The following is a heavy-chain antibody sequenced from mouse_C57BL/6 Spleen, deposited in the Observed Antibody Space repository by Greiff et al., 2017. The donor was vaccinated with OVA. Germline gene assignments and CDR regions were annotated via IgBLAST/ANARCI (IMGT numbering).Heavy chain of an antibody. J-gene: IGHJ3*01. V-gene: IGHV1-18*01. CDR3: ARSRDSSGPAWFAY. D-gene: IGHD3-2*02. CDR2: INPNNGGT. CDR1: GYTFTDYN. Sequence: EVQLQQSGPELVKPGASVKIPCKASGYTFTDYNMDWVKQSHGKSLEWIGDINPNNGGTIYNQKFKGKATLTVDKSSSTAYMELRSLTSEDTAVYDCARSRDSSGPAWFAYWGQGTLGTVSA.